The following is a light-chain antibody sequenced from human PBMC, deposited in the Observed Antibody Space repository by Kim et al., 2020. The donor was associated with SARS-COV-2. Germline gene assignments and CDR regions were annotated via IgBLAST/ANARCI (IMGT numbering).Light chain of an antibody. J-gene: IGKJ1*01. CDR3: LQHDNFPPT. CDR1: QDITDD. CDR2: SAF. V-gene: IGKV1-17*01. Sequence: ASIGDRITITCWASQDITDDLGWYQQKPGTAPRRLIYSAFRLQSGVPSRFSGSGSGTVFTLTISSLQPDDFATYYCLQHDNFPPTFGQGTKVDIK.